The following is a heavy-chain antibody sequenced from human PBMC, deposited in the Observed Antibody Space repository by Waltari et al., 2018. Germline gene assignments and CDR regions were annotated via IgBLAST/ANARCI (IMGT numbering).Heavy chain of an antibody. Sequence: QVQLVESGGGVVKPGRSLRLSCAASGFTFSSYGMHWVHQAPGKGLEWVAVIWYDGSNKYYADSVKGRFTISRDNSKNTLYLQMNSLRAEDTAVYYCAKEDTYYDSSGSLFDYWGQGTLVTVSS. CDR3: AKEDTYYDSSGSLFDY. D-gene: IGHD3-22*01. CDR1: GFTFSSYG. V-gene: IGHV3-33*06. J-gene: IGHJ4*02. CDR2: IWYDGSNK.